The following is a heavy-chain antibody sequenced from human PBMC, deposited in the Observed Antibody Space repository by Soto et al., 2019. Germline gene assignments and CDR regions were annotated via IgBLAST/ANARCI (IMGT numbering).Heavy chain of an antibody. CDR3: ARDGRKELGVEVLNAMDV. D-gene: IGHD1-26*01. Sequence: QVQLVQSGPEVKKPGASVKVSCKASAYTFTNYGISWVRQAPGQGLEWMGWISGYNGQTNQAQKFGGRVTFTTDTSTSTADMVLRSLGSDDTAIYFCARDGRKELGVEVLNAMDVWGQGTTVTVSS. J-gene: IGHJ6*02. V-gene: IGHV1-18*01. CDR1: AYTFTNYG. CDR2: ISGYNGQT.